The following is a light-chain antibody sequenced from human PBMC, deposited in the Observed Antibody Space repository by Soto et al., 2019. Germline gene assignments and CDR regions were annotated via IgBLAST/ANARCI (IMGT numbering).Light chain of an antibody. CDR1: QSVGSS. J-gene: IGKJ4*01. CDR3: HQYYNWPPVT. V-gene: IGKV3-15*01. Sequence: EIFLKLSPRPLSLSPGERATLACRASQSVGSSLAWYQQKPGQAPRLLIHGASTRATSIPARFSGSGSGTEFTLTISSLQSEDFAVYYCHQYYNWPPVTFGGGTKVDIK. CDR2: GAS.